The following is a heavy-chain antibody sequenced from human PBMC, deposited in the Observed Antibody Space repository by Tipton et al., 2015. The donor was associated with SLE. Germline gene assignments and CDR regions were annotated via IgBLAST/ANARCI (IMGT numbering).Heavy chain of an antibody. CDR3: ASDKVGATGVDAFDI. V-gene: IGHV4-61*02. J-gene: IGHJ3*02. D-gene: IGHD1-26*01. CDR1: GGSISSGSYY. CDR2: IYTSGST. Sequence: TLSLTCTVSGGSISSGSYYWSWIRRPAGKGLEWIGRIYTSGSTNYNPSLKSRVTISVDTSKNQFSLKLSSVTAADTAVYYCASDKVGATGVDAFDIWGQGTMVTVSS.